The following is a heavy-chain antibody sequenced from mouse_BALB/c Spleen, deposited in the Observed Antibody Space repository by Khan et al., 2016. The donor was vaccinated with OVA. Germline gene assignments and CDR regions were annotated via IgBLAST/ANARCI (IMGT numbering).Heavy chain of an antibody. CDR3: ASAYYGNYREAMDY. CDR1: GFSLTGYG. J-gene: IGHJ4*01. Sequence: VHLVESGPGLVAPSQSLSITCTVSGFSLTGYGVNWVRQPPGKGLEWLGMIWGDGSTDYNSALKSRLNLSKDNSKSQVFLKMNSLQTDDTARYYCASAYYGNYREAMDYWGHGTSVTVSS. V-gene: IGHV2-6-7*01. D-gene: IGHD2-10*01. CDR2: IWGDGST.